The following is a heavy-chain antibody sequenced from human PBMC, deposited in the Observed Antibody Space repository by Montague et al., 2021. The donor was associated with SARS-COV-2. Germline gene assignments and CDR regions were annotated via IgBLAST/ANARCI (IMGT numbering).Heavy chain of an antibody. V-gene: IGHV4-4*02. J-gene: IGHJ4*02. CDR1: GGSISSSNW. CDR2: NYHSGSX. CDR3: VRMALASSSSDFDY. D-gene: IGHD6-6*01. Sequence: SETLSLTCAVSGGSISSSNWWSWVRQPLGKGLEWIGENYHSGSXXXNPXXXSRVTILVDKSKNQFSLKLSSVTAADTAVYYCVRMALASSSSDFDYWGQGTLVTVSS.